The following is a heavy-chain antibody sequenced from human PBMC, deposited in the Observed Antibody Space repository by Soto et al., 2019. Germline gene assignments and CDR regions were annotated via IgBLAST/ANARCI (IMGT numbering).Heavy chain of an antibody. CDR3: ARYGYSSGWYYFDY. Sequence: QVQLQESGPGLVKPSETLSLTCTVSGGSISSYYWSWIRQPPGKGLEWIGYIYYSGSTNYNPSLKRRVTISVDTSKNQFSLKLSSVTAADTAVYYCARYGYSSGWYYFDYWGQGTLVTVSS. D-gene: IGHD6-19*01. J-gene: IGHJ4*02. V-gene: IGHV4-59*01. CDR2: IYYSGST. CDR1: GGSISSYY.